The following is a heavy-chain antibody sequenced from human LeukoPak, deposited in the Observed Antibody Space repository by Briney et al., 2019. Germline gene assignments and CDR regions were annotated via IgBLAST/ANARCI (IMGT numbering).Heavy chain of an antibody. CDR1: GFTFSAYG. CDR3: AREGSYGESDY. J-gene: IGHJ4*02. Sequence: GGCLRLSCVASGFTFSAYGMHWVRQAPGKGLEYASAINTNGGSTYYANSVKGRFTISRDNSRSTLYLQMGSLRTEDVAVYYCAREGSYGESDYWGQGTLVTVSS. D-gene: IGHD3-16*01. CDR2: INTNGGST. V-gene: IGHV3-64*01.